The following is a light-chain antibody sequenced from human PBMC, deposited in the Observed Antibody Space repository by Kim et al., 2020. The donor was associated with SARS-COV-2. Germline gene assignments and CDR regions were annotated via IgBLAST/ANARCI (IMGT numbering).Light chain of an antibody. Sequence: QSVLTQPASVSGSPGQSITIFCTGTSSDIGSYNLVSWYEQHPGRAPKLIIYEVRRRPSGVSDRFSASKSGNTASLTISGLQAEDEADYYCCSYAGATKYVFGIGTKVTVL. CDR1: SSDIGSYNL. CDR2: EVR. V-gene: IGLV2-23*02. J-gene: IGLJ1*01. CDR3: CSYAGATKYV.